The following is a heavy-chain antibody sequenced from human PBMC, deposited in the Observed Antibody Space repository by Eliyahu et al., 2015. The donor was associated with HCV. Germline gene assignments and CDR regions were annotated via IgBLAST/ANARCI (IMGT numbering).Heavy chain of an antibody. CDR2: ISYDGLVT. V-gene: IGHV3-30*04. D-gene: IGHD3-10*01. CDR3: ARDMFRGSPDYFDH. J-gene: IGHJ4*02. CDR1: GFPFGFYP. Sequence: QVQLVESGGGVVQPGVSLRLXXAASGFPFGFYPMHWVRXARGKGLGGLAVISYDGLVTKYADSVKGRFTISRDQFQNTLYLQLNSLRPEDTAIYYCARDMFRGSPDYFDHWGQGTLVTVSS.